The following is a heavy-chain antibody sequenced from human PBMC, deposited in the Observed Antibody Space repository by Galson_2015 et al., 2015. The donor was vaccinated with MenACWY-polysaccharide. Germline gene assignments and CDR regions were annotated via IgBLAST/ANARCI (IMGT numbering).Heavy chain of an antibody. V-gene: IGHV1-8*01. CDR2: MNPNSGNT. CDR1: GYTFTSYD. CDR3: ARGRWIIPSYYDSSGYYYFDY. D-gene: IGHD3-22*01. J-gene: IGHJ4*02. Sequence: SVKVSCKASGYTFTSYDINWVRQATGQGLEWMGWMNPNSGNTGYAQKFQGRVTMTRNTSISTAYMELSSLRSEDTAVYYCARGRWIIPSYYDSSGYYYFDYWGQGTLVTVSS.